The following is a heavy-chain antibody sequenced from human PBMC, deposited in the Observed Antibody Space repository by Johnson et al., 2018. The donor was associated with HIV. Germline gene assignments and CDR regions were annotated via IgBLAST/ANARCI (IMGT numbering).Heavy chain of an antibody. CDR1: GFTFSSYG. Sequence: QVQLVESGGGLVQPGRSLRLSCAASGFTFSSYGMHWVRQAPGKGLEWVAVISYDGSNKYYADSVKGRCTISRDDSKNTLYLQMNSLKTEDTAVYYCARDDDYSKVRAFDIWGQGTMVTVSS. CDR3: ARDDDYSKVRAFDI. J-gene: IGHJ3*02. D-gene: IGHD4-11*01. CDR2: ISYDGSNK. V-gene: IGHV3-33*05.